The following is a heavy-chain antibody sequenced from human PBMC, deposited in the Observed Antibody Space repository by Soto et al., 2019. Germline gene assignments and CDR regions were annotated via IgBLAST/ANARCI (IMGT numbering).Heavy chain of an antibody. CDR2: ITTGGAST. CDR1: GFTFTTYA. D-gene: IGHD1-26*01. J-gene: IGHJ4*02. CDR3: AKDIVGATTDY. V-gene: IGHV3-23*01. Sequence: GGSLRLSCAASGFTFTTYAMSWVRQAPGKGLEWVSSITTGGASTYYADSVKGRFTISRDNSKNTLYLQMNSLRAEDTAVYYCAKDIVGATTDYWGQGTLVTVSS.